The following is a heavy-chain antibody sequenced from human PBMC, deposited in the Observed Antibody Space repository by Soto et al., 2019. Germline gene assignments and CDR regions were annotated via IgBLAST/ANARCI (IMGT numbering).Heavy chain of an antibody. J-gene: IGHJ5*02. V-gene: IGHV3-33*01. Sequence: QVQLVESGGGVVQPGRSLRLSCAASGFTFSSYGMHWVRQAPGKGLEGVAVIWYDGSNKYYADSVKGRFTISRDNSKNTLYLQMNSLRAEDTAVYYCARSMFYCSGGSCYSSWFYPWGQGTLVTVSS. CDR2: IWYDGSNK. CDR1: GFTFSSYG. D-gene: IGHD2-15*01. CDR3: ARSMFYCSGGSCYSSWFYP.